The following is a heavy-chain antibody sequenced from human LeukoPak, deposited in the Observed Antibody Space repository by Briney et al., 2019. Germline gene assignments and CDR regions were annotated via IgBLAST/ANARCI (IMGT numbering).Heavy chain of an antibody. Sequence: GESLEISCKCSGYSFNNYWIAWVRQMPGKGLEWMGIIYPGDSDTRYSPSFQGQVTISADKSISTAYLQWSSLKASDSAMYYCTREAGRYCSGGTCYFHRSFDYWGQGTLVTVSS. D-gene: IGHD2-15*01. J-gene: IGHJ4*02. V-gene: IGHV5-51*01. CDR3: TREAGRYCSGGTCYFHRSFDY. CDR2: IYPGDSDT. CDR1: GYSFNNYW.